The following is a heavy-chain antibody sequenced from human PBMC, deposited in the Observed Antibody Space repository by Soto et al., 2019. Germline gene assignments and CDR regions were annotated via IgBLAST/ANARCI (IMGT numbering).Heavy chain of an antibody. CDR1: GYSFSTYD. V-gene: IGHV1-18*04. D-gene: IGHD3-3*01. CDR2: ISPKNGNT. CDR3: ETADDSGFDP. J-gene: IGHJ5*02. Sequence: LLLQSGAELKKPGASVKISCKASGYSFSTYDISWLRQAPGQGPEWMGRISPKNGNTNYAQNFQDRVTMTADTAASTAYMELRGRRSDDTAKYDGETADDSGFDPWGKGTLVTVSS.